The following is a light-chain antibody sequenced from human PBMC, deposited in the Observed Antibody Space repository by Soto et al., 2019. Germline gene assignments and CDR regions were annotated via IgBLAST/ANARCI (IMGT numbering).Light chain of an antibody. CDR3: CSYAGGAYV. CDR1: SSDVGSYNL. J-gene: IGLJ1*01. Sequence: QSVLTRPASVSGSPGQSISISCTGTSSDVGSYNLVSWYQQHPGKAPKLMIYEVSKRPSGVSNRFSGSKSGNTASLTISGLQAEDEADYYCCSYAGGAYVFGTGTKVTVL. V-gene: IGLV2-23*02. CDR2: EVS.